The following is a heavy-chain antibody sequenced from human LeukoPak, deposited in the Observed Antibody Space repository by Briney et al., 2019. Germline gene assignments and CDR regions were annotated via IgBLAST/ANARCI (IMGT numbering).Heavy chain of an antibody. CDR2: ISYDGSNK. V-gene: IGHV3-30-3*01. CDR1: GFTFNSYS. Sequence: PGGSLRLSCAASGFTFNSYSMHWVRQAPGTGLEWVAVISYDGSNKHYGDSVKGPFTISRDNSKNTLYLELSSLRAEDTAVFYCARGLQYYYDSSGYYFDYWGQGTLVTVSS. CDR3: ARGLQYYYDSSGYYFDY. D-gene: IGHD3-22*01. J-gene: IGHJ4*02.